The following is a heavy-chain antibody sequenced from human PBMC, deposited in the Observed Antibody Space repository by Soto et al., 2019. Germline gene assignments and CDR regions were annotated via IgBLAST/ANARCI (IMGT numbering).Heavy chain of an antibody. D-gene: IGHD3-3*01. CDR3: VIDTFGGAYDFLH. CDR2: ISSGGST. Sequence: EVQLVESGGGLVQPGGSLRLSCAASGFTVSSFYMTWVRQAPGKGLQWVAVISSGGSTYYADSVKGRFTISRDNSKNTLYLEMNSLRAEDTAVYYCVIDTFGGAYDFLHGGQGTLVTVSS. V-gene: IGHV3-66*01. CDR1: GFTVSSFY. J-gene: IGHJ4*02.